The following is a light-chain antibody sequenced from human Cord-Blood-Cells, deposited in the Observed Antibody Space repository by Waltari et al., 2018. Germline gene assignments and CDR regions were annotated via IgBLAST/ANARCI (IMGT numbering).Light chain of an antibody. CDR1: KSVSSN. CDR3: QEYNNWPPVT. Sequence: EIVMPQSPATLSVSPGERATLSCRASKSVSSNLAWYQQKPGQAPRLHIYGASTRATGIPARFSGSGSGTEFTLTISRLESEDFAVYYCQEYNNWPPVTFGGGTKVEIK. J-gene: IGKJ4*01. CDR2: GAS. V-gene: IGKV3-15*01.